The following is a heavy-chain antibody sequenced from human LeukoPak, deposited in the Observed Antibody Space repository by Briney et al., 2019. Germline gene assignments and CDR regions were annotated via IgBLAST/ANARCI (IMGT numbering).Heavy chain of an antibody. D-gene: IGHD2-21*01. V-gene: IGHV4-31*11. CDR2: INYSGST. Sequence: SQTLSLTCAVSGGSISSGGYRWTWIRQYPGKGQEWIGYINYSGSTYYNPSLKSRVIISVDTSKNQFSLNLNSVTAADTAVYYCAREMDAHPRIVVWGQGTLVTVSS. CDR1: GGSISSGGYR. CDR3: AREMDAHPRIVV. J-gene: IGHJ1*01.